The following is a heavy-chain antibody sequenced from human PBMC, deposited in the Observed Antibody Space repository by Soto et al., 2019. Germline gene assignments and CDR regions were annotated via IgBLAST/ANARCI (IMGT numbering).Heavy chain of an antibody. CDR2: IYTSGST. CDR3: ARSGSGSYLPAGYYYYGMDV. D-gene: IGHD3-10*01. CDR1: GGSISSYY. Sequence: QVQLQESGPGLVKPSETLSLTCTVSGGSISSYYWSWIRQPAGKGLEWIGRIYTSGSTNYHPSLKSRFTMSVDTSKNQFPLKLSSVTAADTAVYYCARSGSGSYLPAGYYYYGMDVWGQGTTVTVSS. J-gene: IGHJ6*02. V-gene: IGHV4-4*07.